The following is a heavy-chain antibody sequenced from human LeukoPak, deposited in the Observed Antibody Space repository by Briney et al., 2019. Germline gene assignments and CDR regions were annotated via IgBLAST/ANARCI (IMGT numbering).Heavy chain of an antibody. V-gene: IGHV4-34*01. CDR3: ARGRPVLLWFGEPSNWFDP. CDR2: INHSGST. Sequence: SETLSLTCTVSGGAISPYYWTWIRQPPGKGLEWIGEINHSGSTNYNPSLKSRVTISVDTSKNQFSLKLSSVTAADTAVYYCARGRPVLLWFGEPSNWFDPWGQGTLVTVSS. D-gene: IGHD3-10*01. J-gene: IGHJ5*02. CDR1: GGAISPYY.